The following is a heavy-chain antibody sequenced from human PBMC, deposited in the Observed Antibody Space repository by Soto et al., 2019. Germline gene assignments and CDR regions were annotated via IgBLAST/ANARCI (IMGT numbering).Heavy chain of an antibody. CDR2: ISAYNGNT. J-gene: IGHJ6*02. D-gene: IGHD6-19*01. CDR3: ARDSSGWYYYYYGMDV. CDR1: GYTFTSYA. Sequence: ASVKVSCKASGYTFTSYAISWVRQAPGQGLEWMGWISAYNGNTNYAQKLQGRVTMTTDTSTSTAYMELRSLRSDDTAVYYCARDSSGWYYYYYGMDVWGQGTTVTVSS. V-gene: IGHV1-18*01.